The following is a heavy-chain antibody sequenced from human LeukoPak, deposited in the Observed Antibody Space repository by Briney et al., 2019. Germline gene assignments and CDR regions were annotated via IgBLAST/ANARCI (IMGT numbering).Heavy chain of an antibody. V-gene: IGHV1-2*06. CDR3: AKNLAS. J-gene: IGHJ5*02. CDR1: GYTFTGHY. D-gene: IGHD3-3*02. CDR2: IHPNSGDT. Sequence: ASVKVSCKASGYTFTGHYMHWVRQAPGQGLEWMGRIHPNSGDTIYAQIFQGRVTMSRDTSVSTAYTELSSLTSGDTAVYYCAKNLASWSQGTLVTVSS.